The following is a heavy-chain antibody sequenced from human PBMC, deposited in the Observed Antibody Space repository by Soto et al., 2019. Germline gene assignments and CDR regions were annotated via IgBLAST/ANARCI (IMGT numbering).Heavy chain of an antibody. J-gene: IGHJ6*02. Sequence: GGSLRLSCAASGFTFSSYGMHWVRQAPGKGLEWVAVISYDGSNKYYADSVKGRFTISRDNSKNTLYLQMNSLRAEDTAVYYCARALSGIAAAGNYYYYGMDVWGQGTTVTVSS. V-gene: IGHV3-30*03. CDR2: ISYDGSNK. CDR3: ARALSGIAAAGNYYYYGMDV. CDR1: GFTFSSYG. D-gene: IGHD6-13*01.